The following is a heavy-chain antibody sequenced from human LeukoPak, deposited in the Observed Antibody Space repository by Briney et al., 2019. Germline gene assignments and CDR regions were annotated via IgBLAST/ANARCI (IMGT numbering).Heavy chain of an antibody. CDR3: AKDGGGYCSGGSCYPDY. V-gene: IGHV3-23*01. J-gene: IGHJ4*02. CDR1: GFTFSSYD. CDR2: ISGSGGST. Sequence: GGSLRLSCAASGFTFSSYDMSWVRQAPGKGLEWVSAISGSGGSTYYADSVKGRFTISRDNSKNTLYLQMNSLRAEDTAVYYCAKDGGGYCSGGSCYPDYWGQGTLVTVSS. D-gene: IGHD2-15*01.